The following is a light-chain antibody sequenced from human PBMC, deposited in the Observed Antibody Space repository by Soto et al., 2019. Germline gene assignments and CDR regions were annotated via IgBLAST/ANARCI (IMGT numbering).Light chain of an antibody. CDR1: QSVSSD. CDR2: GAS. Sequence: EIVMTQSPATLSVSPGERATLSCRASQSVSSDLAWYHQKPGQAPRLLIYGASTRATGIPARFSGGGSRTDFTLTISRLEPEDSAVYYCQHYGSSRLTFGGGTKVDIK. CDR3: QHYGSSRLT. J-gene: IGKJ4*01. V-gene: IGKV3-15*01.